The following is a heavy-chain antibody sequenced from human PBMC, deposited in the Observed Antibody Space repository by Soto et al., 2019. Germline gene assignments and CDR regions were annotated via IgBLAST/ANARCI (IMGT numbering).Heavy chain of an antibody. CDR1: GYSFTSYW. D-gene: IGHD3-10*01. CDR3: TPDSTSWFNWFDP. Sequence: PGESLKISCNGSGYSFTSYWISWVRQMPGKGLEWMGRIDPSDSYTNYSPSFQGHVTSRNQFSLHLNSVTPDDTAVYYCARDFRTPDSTSWFNWFDPWGQGILVTVS. J-gene: IGHJ5*02. V-gene: IGHV5-10-1*01. CDR2: IDPSDSYT.